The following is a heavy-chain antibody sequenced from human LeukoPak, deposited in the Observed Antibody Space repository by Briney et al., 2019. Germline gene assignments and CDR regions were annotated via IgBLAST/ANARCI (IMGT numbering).Heavy chain of an antibody. CDR3: AKMKGHPLPKYYLDV. J-gene: IGHJ6*01. V-gene: IGHV3-23*01. Sequence: GWSLRLSCAASGFTFSGFAMSEVRRTPGKGLEWVSGISGSGDNTLYADSVKGRFTISRDNSKNTLYLEMNSLRAEDTAIYYCAKMKGHPLPKYYLDVWGQGTTVTVSS. D-gene: IGHD1-26*01. CDR2: ISGSGDNT. CDR1: GFTFSGFA.